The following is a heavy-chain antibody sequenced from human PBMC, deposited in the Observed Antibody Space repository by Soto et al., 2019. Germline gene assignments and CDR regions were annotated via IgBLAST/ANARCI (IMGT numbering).Heavy chain of an antibody. CDR3: AIYGGTSVYFDY. D-gene: IGHD4-17*01. J-gene: IGHJ4*02. CDR1: GGSISSNDFY. CDR2: IYYSVST. Sequence: TSETLCLTWIVSGGSISSNDFYWSWIRQHPGKGLEWIGYIYYSVSTYYNPSLKSRVTISVDTCKNQFSLKLSSVTAEDSAVYYCAIYGGTSVYFDYWRQGTLVTVSS. V-gene: IGHV4-30-4*08.